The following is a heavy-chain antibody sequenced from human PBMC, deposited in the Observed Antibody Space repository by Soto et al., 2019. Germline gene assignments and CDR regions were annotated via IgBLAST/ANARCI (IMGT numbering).Heavy chain of an antibody. CDR3: ESYNSYALDC. D-gene: IGHD2-8*01. V-gene: IGHV4-59*01. CDR1: GTSISSYY. Sequence: SETLSLTCTVSGTSISSYYWSWIRQPPGKGLEWIANIHYSGTTNYNPSLASRVTLSVDTSKNQFSLKMTSVTAADRAMYFCESYNSYALDCWGRGTLVTVSS. J-gene: IGHJ2*01. CDR2: IHYSGTT.